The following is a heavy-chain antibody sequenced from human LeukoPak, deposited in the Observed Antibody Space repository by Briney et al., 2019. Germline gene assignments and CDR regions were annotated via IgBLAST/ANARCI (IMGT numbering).Heavy chain of an antibody. J-gene: IGHJ4*02. CDR3: ARLSTVTTSFDY. D-gene: IGHD4-17*01. CDR1: GYSISSGYY. V-gene: IGHV4-4*07. CDR2: IYTSGTT. Sequence: SETLSLTCTVSGYSISSGYYWGWIRQPAGKGLEWIGRIYTSGTTHYNPSLKSRVTMSVDTSKNQFSLKLSSVTAADTAVYYCARLSTVTTSFDYWGQGTLVTVSS.